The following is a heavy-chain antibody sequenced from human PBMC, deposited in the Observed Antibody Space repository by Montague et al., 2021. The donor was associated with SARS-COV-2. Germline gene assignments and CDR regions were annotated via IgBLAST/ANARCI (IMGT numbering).Heavy chain of an antibody. CDR1: GGSFSDYH. D-gene: IGHD2-2*03. Sequence: SETPSLTCAVYGGSFSDYHWSWIRQPPGGGLEWIGRINHGGSTKYNPSLKSRVTISIDTPKNQFSLKLSSVTAADTAVYYCARGTPGYWGQGTLVTVSS. V-gene: IGHV4-34*01. CDR3: ARGTPGY. CDR2: INHGGST. J-gene: IGHJ4*02.